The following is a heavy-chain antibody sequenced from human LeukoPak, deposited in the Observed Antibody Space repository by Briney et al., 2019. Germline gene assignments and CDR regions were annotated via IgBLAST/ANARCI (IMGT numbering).Heavy chain of an antibody. CDR1: GFTFSSYW. D-gene: IGHD6-13*01. J-gene: IGHJ4*02. Sequence: PGGSLRLSCAASGFTFSSYWMSWVRQAPGKGLEWVANTKYDGSEKYYVDSVMGRFTISRDNAKNSLYLQMNSLRAEDTAVYYCARDIEAAGLFLDYWGQGTLVTVSS. V-gene: IGHV3-7*01. CDR2: TKYDGSEK. CDR3: ARDIEAAGLFLDY.